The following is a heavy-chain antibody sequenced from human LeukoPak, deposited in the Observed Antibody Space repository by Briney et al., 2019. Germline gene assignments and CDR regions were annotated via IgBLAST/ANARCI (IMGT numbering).Heavy chain of an antibody. J-gene: IGHJ4*02. CDR3: ARAGERYCSGGSCYSPYFDY. V-gene: IGHV4-39*07. D-gene: IGHD2-15*01. CDR1: GGSISSSSYY. CDR2: IYYSGST. Sequence: SETLSLTCTVSGGSISSSSYYWGWIRRPPGKGLEWIGSIYYSGSTYYNPSLKSRVTISVDTSKDQFSLKLSSVTAADTAVYYCARAGERYCSGGSCYSPYFDYWGQGTLVTVSS.